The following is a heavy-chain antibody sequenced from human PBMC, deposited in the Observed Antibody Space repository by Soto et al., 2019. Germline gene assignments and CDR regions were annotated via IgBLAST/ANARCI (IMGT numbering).Heavy chain of an antibody. D-gene: IGHD3-10*01. Sequence: QVQLVESGGGVVQPGRSLRLSCATSGFTFSSYAVHWVRQAPGKGLEWVAVMAYDGSNKYYADSVKGRFTISRDNSKNTLYLQMNSLRAEDTAVYYCAKDLWFGESYYYYGMDVWGQGTTVTVSS. CDR3: AKDLWFGESYYYYGMDV. V-gene: IGHV3-30-3*01. CDR2: MAYDGSNK. J-gene: IGHJ6*02. CDR1: GFTFSSYA.